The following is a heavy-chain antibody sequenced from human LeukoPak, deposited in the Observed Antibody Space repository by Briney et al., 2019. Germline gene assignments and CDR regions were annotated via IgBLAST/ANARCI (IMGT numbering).Heavy chain of an antibody. CDR3: LGGCCTADNCPEDY. J-gene: IGHJ4*02. CDR1: GVSISSSNYY. CDR2: IYYSGGT. D-gene: IGHD2-8*02. Sequence: SETLSLTCTVSGVSISSSNYYWGWIRQPPGKGLEWIGSIYYSGGTYYGPSLKSRVTISVDASKNQFSLTLSSVTAADTAVYYCLGGCCTADNCPEDYWGQGTLVTVSS. V-gene: IGHV4-39*01.